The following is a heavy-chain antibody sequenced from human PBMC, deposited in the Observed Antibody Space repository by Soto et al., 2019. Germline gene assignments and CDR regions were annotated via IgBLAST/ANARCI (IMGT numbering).Heavy chain of an antibody. V-gene: IGHV3-23*01. J-gene: IGHJ4*02. D-gene: IGHD3-10*01. CDR2: ISGSGGST. CDR1: GFTFSSYA. CDR3: AKARRMRFGELLAPFDY. Sequence: EVQLLESGGGLVQPGGSLRLSCAASGFTFSSYAMSWVRQAPGKGLEWVSAISGSGGSTYYADSVKGRFTISRDNSKNTLYLQMNSLRAEDTAVYYCAKARRMRFGELLAPFDYWGQGTLVTVSS.